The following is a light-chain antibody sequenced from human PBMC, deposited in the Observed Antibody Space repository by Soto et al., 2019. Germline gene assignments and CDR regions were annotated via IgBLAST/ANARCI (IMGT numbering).Light chain of an antibody. V-gene: IGKV4-1*01. CDR1: QSVLYSANNKNY. Sequence: DIVMTQSPDSLAVSLGERATLNCKSSQSVLYSANNKNYLAWYQQKPGQPPKLLIYWASTRESGVPDRFSGSRSGTDFTLTISSLQAEDVAVYFCQQYNTAPRTFGQGTNVEIK. J-gene: IGKJ1*01. CDR3: QQYNTAPRT. CDR2: WAS.